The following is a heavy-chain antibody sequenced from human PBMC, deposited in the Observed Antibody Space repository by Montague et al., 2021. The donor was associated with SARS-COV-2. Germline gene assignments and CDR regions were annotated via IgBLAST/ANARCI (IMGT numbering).Heavy chain of an antibody. V-gene: IGHV4-39*07. CDR3: ARDTRIAMLVVVTRYGLDV. Sequence: SETLSLTCTVSGGSISSSSYDWGWIRQPPGKGLGWIGSIYYTGSTYYXPSLKSRVTISVDTSKNQFSLKLSSVTAADTAVYYCARDTRIAMLVVVTRYGLDVWGRGTTVTVSS. CDR1: GGSISSSSYD. D-gene: IGHD3-22*01. CDR2: IYYTGST. J-gene: IGHJ6*02.